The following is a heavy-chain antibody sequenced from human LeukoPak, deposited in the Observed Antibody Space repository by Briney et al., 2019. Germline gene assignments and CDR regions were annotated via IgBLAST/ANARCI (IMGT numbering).Heavy chain of an antibody. CDR3: ARAPPPYCYGMDV. CDR2: IYSRGST. Sequence: SETLSLTCTVSGGSINNYYWTWIRQPPGKGLEWIGYIYSRGSTNYSPSLKSRVTISVDTSKNQFSLKLTSVTAADTAVYYCARAPPPYCYGMDVWGQGTTVTVSS. V-gene: IGHV4-59*01. J-gene: IGHJ6*02. CDR1: GGSINNYY.